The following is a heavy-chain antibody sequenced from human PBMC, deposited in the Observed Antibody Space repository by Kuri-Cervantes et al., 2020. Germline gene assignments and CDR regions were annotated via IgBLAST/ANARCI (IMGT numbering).Heavy chain of an antibody. D-gene: IGHD6-6*01. CDR2: IYSGGST. V-gene: IGHV3-53*01. CDR1: GFTVSSNY. CDR3: ARDHIAAHPA. J-gene: IGHJ4*02. Sequence: GESLKISCAASGFTVSSNYMSWVRQAPGKGLEWVSVIYSGGSTYYAGSVKGRFTISRDNSKNTLYLQMNSLRAEDTAVYYCARDHIAAHPAWGQGTLVTVSS.